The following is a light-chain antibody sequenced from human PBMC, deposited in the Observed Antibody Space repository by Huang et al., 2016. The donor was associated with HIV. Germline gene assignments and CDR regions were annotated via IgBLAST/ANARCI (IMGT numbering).Light chain of an antibody. Sequence: DIQLTQSPSAMSASVGDRVSITCRASQGIANDLVWFQQRPGGAPKRLIYAASSLQSGVPARFSGSGSGTKFTLTISGLQPEDFATYYCLQHHAYPRTFGQGTKVEV. J-gene: IGKJ1*01. CDR3: LQHHAYPRT. V-gene: IGKV1-17*03. CDR1: QGIAND. CDR2: AAS.